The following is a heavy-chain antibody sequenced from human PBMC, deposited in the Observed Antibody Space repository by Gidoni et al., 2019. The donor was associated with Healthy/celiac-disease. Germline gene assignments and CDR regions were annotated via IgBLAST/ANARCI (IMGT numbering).Heavy chain of an antibody. V-gene: IGHV3-23*01. Sequence: EVQLLESGGGLVQPGGSLRLSCAASGFTFISYAMSWVRQAPGKGREGVSAISGSGGSTYYADSVKGRFTISRDNSKNTLYLQMNSLRAEDTAVYYCAKHTYYDSSGYYFPNLYYFDYWGQGTLVTVSS. CDR1: GFTFISYA. J-gene: IGHJ4*02. CDR3: AKHTYYDSSGYYFPNLYYFDY. D-gene: IGHD3-22*01. CDR2: ISGSGGST.